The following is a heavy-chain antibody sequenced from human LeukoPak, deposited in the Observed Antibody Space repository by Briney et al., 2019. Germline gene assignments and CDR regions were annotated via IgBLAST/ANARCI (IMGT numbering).Heavy chain of an antibody. V-gene: IGHV3-64D*06. D-gene: IGHD6-19*01. CDR1: GFTFSSYA. CDR3: VGAGASSGWTHFDY. Sequence: GGSLRLSCSASGFTFSSYAMHWVRQAPGKGLEYVSAISSNGGSTYYADSVKGRFTISRDNSKNTLYLQMSSLRAEDTAVYYCVGAGASSGWTHFDYWGQGTLVTVSS. CDR2: ISSNGGST. J-gene: IGHJ4*02.